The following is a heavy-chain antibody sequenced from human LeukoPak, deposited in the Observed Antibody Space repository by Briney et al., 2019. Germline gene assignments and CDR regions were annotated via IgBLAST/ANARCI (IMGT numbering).Heavy chain of an antibody. CDR2: ISAYNGNT. Sequence: VASVKVSCKASGGTFSSYGISWVRQAPGQGLEWMGWISAYNGNTNYAQKLQGRVTMTTDTSTSTAYMELRSLRSEDTAVYYCARDRPREAVADYYYYYMDVWGKGTTVTVSS. CDR3: ARDRPREAVADYYYYYMDV. D-gene: IGHD4-23*01. J-gene: IGHJ6*03. V-gene: IGHV1-18*01. CDR1: GGTFSSYG.